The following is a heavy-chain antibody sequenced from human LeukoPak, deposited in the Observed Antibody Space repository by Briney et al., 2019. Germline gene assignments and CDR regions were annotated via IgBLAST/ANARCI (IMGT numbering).Heavy chain of an antibody. J-gene: IGHJ4*02. CDR3: ARPATGYCSSAGCHWDS. CDR1: GFTFGDYY. CDR2: ISASSNFI. Sequence: PGGSLRLSCAASGFTFGDYYMTWIRQAPGKGLEWVSSISASSNFIHYAESVRGRFTISRDNAKNSLYLQMNSLGAQDTAVYYCARPATGYCSSAGCHWDSWGQGTLVTVSS. D-gene: IGHD2-2*01. V-gene: IGHV3-11*06.